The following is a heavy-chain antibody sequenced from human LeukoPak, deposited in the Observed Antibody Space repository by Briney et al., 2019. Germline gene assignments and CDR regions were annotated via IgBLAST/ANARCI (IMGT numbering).Heavy chain of an antibody. D-gene: IGHD3-3*01. Sequence: GGSLRLSCAASGFTFSSYSMNWVRQAPGKGLEWVVVISYDGSNKYYADSVKGRFTISRDNSKNTLYLQMNSLRAEDTAVYYCARMYYDFWSGYYSLGYYYGMDVWGQGTTVTVSS. J-gene: IGHJ6*02. CDR1: GFTFSSYS. CDR2: ISYDGSNK. CDR3: ARMYYDFWSGYYSLGYYYGMDV. V-gene: IGHV3-30*03.